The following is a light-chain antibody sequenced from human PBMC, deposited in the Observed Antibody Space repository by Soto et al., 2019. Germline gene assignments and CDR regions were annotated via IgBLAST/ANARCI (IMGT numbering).Light chain of an antibody. J-gene: IGKJ4*01. Sequence: EIVMTQSPATLSVSPWERATLSCRASQSVSSNLAWYQQKPGQAPRLLIYGASTRATGIPARFSGVGSGTEFTLTISSLQSEDFAVYYCQQYNNWPLTFGGGTKVDIK. CDR3: QQYNNWPLT. CDR2: GAS. CDR1: QSVSSN. V-gene: IGKV3-15*01.